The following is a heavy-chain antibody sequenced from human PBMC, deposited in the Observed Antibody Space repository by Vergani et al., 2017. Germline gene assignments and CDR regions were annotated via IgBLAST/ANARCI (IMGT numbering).Heavy chain of an antibody. V-gene: IGHV4-38-2*02. CDR3: ARHGGAGNYYHLFDS. Sequence: QVHLQESGPGLVKPSETLSLTCSVSNYSIGRDYFWCWIRRSPGKGLEYIASIYHGGMTYYNPSLTSRATISIDPSENVISLRLTSVTAADTALYHCARHGGAGNYYHLFDSWVQGTLVIVSS. CDR1: NYSIGRDYF. CDR2: IYHGGMT. J-gene: IGHJ4*02. D-gene: IGHD3-3*01.